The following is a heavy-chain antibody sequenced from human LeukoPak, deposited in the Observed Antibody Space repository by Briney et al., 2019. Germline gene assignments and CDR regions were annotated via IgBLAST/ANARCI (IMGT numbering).Heavy chain of an antibody. V-gene: IGHV4-39*07. D-gene: IGHD6-19*01. CDR1: GGSISSSSYY. CDR2: IYYSGST. CDR3: ARWSSFYGMDV. Sequence: PSETLSLTCTVSGGSISSSSYYWGWIRQPPGKGLEWIGSIYYSGSTYYNPSLKSRVTISVDTSKNQFSLKLSSVTAADTAVYYCARWSSFYGMDVWGQGTTVTVSS. J-gene: IGHJ6*02.